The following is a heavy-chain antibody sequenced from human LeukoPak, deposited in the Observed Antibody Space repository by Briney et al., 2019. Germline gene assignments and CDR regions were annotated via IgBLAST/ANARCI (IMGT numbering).Heavy chain of an antibody. CDR2: INPSGGST. CDR3: ARDPDYGGSPGAFDI. CDR1: GYTFTSYY. J-gene: IGHJ3*02. Sequence: ASVKVSCKASGYTFTSYYMHWVRQAPGQGLEWMGIINPSGGSTSYAQKFRGRVTMTRDTSTSTVYMELSSLRSEDTAVYYCARDPDYGGSPGAFDIWGQGTMVTVSS. V-gene: IGHV1-46*01. D-gene: IGHD4-23*01.